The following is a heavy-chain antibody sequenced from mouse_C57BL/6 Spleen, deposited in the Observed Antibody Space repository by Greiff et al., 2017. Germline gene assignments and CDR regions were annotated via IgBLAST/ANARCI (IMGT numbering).Heavy chain of an antibody. D-gene: IGHD1-1*01. CDR1: GYAFSSSW. CDR3: ARTDYYGSSYGFFAY. J-gene: IGHJ3*01. Sequence: VQLQQSGPELVKPGASVKISCKASGYAFSSSWMNWVKQRPGKGLEWIGRIYPGDGDTNYNGKFKGKATLTADKSSSTAYMQLSSLTSEDSAVYFCARTDYYGSSYGFFAYWGQGTLVTVSA. CDR2: IYPGDGDT. V-gene: IGHV1-82*01.